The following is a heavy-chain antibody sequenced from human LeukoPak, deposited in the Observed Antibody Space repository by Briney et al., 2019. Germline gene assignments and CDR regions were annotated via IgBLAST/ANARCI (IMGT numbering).Heavy chain of an antibody. CDR2: IYPGDSNT. D-gene: IGHD6-13*01. V-gene: IGHV5-51*01. CDR3: ATRLLHPYSSSWPVDFDP. CDR1: GYSFSSYW. J-gene: IGHJ5*02. Sequence: GESLKISCKGSGYSFSSYWIAWVRQMPGKGLEWMGIIYPGDSNTRYSPSFQGQVTISADKSISTAYLQWSSLKASDTAMYYCATRLLHPYSSSWPVDFDPWGQGTLVTVSS.